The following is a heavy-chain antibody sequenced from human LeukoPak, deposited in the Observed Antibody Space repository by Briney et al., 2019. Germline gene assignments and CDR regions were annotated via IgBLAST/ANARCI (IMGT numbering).Heavy chain of an antibody. J-gene: IGHJ4*02. CDR3: ARGTAGYHGSYFDY. CDR2: INSDGSAT. V-gene: IGHV3-74*01. D-gene: IGHD3-16*02. CDR1: GFTFGSPW. Sequence: GGSLRLSCAASGFTFGSPWMHWVRQAPGKGLVWVSRINSDGSATAYADSVKGRFTISRDNAENTLYLQMNSLRAEDTAVYYCARGTAGYHGSYFDYWGQGTLVTISS.